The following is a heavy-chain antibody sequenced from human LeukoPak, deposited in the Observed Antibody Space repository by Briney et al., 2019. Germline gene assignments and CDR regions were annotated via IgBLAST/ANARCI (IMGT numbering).Heavy chain of an antibody. CDR3: AKDFNGPRLYGSGSFPHDAFDI. D-gene: IGHD3-10*01. Sequence: QPGGSLRLSCAASGFTFSSYAMHWVRQAPGKGLEWVAVISYDGSNKYYADSVKGRFTISRDNSKNTLYLQMNSLRAEDTAVYYCAKDFNGPRLYGSGSFPHDAFDIWGQGTMVTVSS. J-gene: IGHJ3*02. CDR2: ISYDGSNK. V-gene: IGHV3-30-3*01. CDR1: GFTFSSYA.